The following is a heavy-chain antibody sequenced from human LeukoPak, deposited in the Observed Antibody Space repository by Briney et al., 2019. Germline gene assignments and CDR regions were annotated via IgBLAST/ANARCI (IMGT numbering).Heavy chain of an antibody. J-gene: IGHJ4*02. V-gene: IGHV3-23*01. CDR3: AKDRVPDSRWDIDY. CDR1: GFSFSTYT. CDR2: IFGSGDVT. D-gene: IGHD1-14*01. Sequence: GGPLRLSCAGSGFSFSTYTMNWVRQAPGKGLEWVSGIFGSGDVTYYADSVKGRFTTSRDNSKNTVYLQMNSLRDEDTAVYYCAKDRVPDSRWDIDYWGQGTLVTVSS.